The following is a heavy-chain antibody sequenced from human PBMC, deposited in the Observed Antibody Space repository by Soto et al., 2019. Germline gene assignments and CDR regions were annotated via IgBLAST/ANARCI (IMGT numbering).Heavy chain of an antibody. CDR2: INAGNGNT. J-gene: IGHJ4*02. CDR1: GGTFSSYA. CDR3: ARSIAVAWRAPFDY. V-gene: IGHV1-3*01. D-gene: IGHD6-19*01. Sequence: SCKASGGTFSSYAISWVRQAPGQGLEWMGWINAGNGNTKYSQKFQGRVTITRDTSASTAYMELSSLRSEDTAVYYCARSIAVAWRAPFDYWGQGTLVTVSS.